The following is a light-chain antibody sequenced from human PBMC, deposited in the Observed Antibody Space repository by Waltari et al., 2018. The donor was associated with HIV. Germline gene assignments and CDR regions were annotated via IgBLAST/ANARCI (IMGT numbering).Light chain of an antibody. V-gene: IGKV3-11*01. Sequence: EIVSTQSPATLSLSPGERATLSCRASQSVSSYLAWYQQKPGQAPRLLIYDASNRATGIPARFSGSGSGTDFTLNIGTLQSEDFAVYYCQQYNKWPRTFGRGTKVEI. J-gene: IGKJ4*02. CDR1: QSVSSY. CDR2: DAS. CDR3: QQYNKWPRT.